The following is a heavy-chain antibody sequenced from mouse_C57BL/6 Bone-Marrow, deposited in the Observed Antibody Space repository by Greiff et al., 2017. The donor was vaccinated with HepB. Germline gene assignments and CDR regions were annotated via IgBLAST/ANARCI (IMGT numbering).Heavy chain of an antibody. CDR1: GYTFTSYW. Sequence: VQLKQPGAELVRPGTSVKLSCKASGYTFTSYWMHWVKQRPGQGLEWIGVIDPSDSYTNYNQKFKGKATLTVDTSSSTAYMQLSSLTSEDSAVYYCARGDDFYWGQGTTLTVSS. V-gene: IGHV1-59*01. J-gene: IGHJ2*01. D-gene: IGHD2-4*01. CDR3: ARGDDFY. CDR2: IDPSDSYT.